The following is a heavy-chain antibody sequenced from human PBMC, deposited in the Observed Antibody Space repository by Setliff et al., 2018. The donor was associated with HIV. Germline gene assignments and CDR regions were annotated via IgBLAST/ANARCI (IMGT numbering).Heavy chain of an antibody. V-gene: IGHV1-69*13. J-gene: IGHJ6*02. CDR1: GGTFSSYA. Sequence: GASVKVSCKASGGTFSSYAISWVRQAPGQGLEWMGGIIPIFGTANYAQKFQGRVTITADESTSTAYMELSGLRSEDTAVYYCARGITIFYYYYGMDVWGQGTTVTVSS. CDR2: IIPIFGTA. D-gene: IGHD3-3*01. CDR3: ARGITIFYYYYGMDV.